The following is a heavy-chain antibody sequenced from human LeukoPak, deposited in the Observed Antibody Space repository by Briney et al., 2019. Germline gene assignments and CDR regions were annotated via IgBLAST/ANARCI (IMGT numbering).Heavy chain of an antibody. Sequence: PSETLSLTCTVSGASISSGDYYWSWIRQPPGKALEWIGYIYKSGSTYYNPSLKSRVTISVDTSKNQFSLKLSSVTAVDTAVYYCARGYSSSWYYFDYWGQGTLVTVTS. J-gene: IGHJ4*02. CDR1: GASISSGDYY. CDR2: IYKSGST. CDR3: ARGYSSSWYYFDY. V-gene: IGHV4-30-4*02. D-gene: IGHD6-13*01.